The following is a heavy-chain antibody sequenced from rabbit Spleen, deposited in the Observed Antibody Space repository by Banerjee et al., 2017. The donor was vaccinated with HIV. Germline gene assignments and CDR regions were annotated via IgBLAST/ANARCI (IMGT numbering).Heavy chain of an antibody. CDR3: ARDLDGVIGWNFGW. V-gene: IGHV1S43*01. Sequence: QEQLVESGGGLVQPEGSLTLTCKASGFSFSNGYYMCWVRQAPGKGLDLIACIYTNSASTWYASWVSGRFTISRSTNQNTVTLQMTSLTVADTATYFCARDLDGVIGWNFGWWGPGTLVTVS. CDR1: GFSFSNGYY. D-gene: IGHD4-1*01. CDR2: IYTNSAST. J-gene: IGHJ4*01.